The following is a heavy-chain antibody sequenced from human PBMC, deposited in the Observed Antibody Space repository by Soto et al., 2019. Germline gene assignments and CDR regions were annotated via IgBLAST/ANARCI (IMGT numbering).Heavy chain of an antibody. J-gene: IGHJ4*02. D-gene: IGHD4-4*01. CDR2: IYWDDDK. V-gene: IGHV2-5*08. Sequence: SGPTLVNPTQTLTLTCTFSGFSLSTSGMCVSWIRQPPGKALEWLALIYWDDDKRHSPSLKSRLTITKDTSKNQVVLTMTNMDPVDTATYYCAHRRGVTLLFDYWGQGTLVTVSS. CDR3: AHRRGVTLLFDY. CDR1: GFSLSTSGMC.